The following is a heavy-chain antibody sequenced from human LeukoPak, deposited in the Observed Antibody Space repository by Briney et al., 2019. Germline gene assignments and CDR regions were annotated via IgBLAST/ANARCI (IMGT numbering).Heavy chain of an antibody. CDR1: GFTFSSYA. CDR3: ARDQLRFLEWLSPNAFDI. CDR2: ISYDGSNK. V-gene: IGHV3-30-3*01. Sequence: PGGSLRLSCAASGFTFSSYAMHWVRQAPGKGLEWVAVISYDGSNKYYADSAKGRFTISRDNSKNTLYLQMNSLRAEDTAVYYCARDQLRFLEWLSPNAFDIWGQGTMVTVSS. D-gene: IGHD3-3*01. J-gene: IGHJ3*02.